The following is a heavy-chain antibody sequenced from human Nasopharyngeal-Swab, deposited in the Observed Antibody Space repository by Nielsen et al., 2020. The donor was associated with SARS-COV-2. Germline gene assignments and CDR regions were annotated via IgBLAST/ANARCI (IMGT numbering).Heavy chain of an antibody. J-gene: IGHJ4*02. CDR3: AGGKDFGEYYFDY. V-gene: IGHV4-30-2*06. Sequence: LRLSCVVSGGSISSAGYSWNWIRQSPGRGLEWIGNIYHSGSTSYNPSLKSRVTISVDRSKSHFSLKMTSVTAADTAVYFCAGGKDFGEYYFDYWGQGTLVTVSS. D-gene: IGHD3-10*01. CDR1: GGSISSAGYS. CDR2: IYHSGST.